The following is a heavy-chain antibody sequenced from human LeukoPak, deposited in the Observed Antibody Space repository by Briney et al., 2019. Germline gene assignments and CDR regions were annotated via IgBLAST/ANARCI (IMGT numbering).Heavy chain of an antibody. J-gene: IGHJ4*02. Sequence: SETLSLTCTVSGGSISYYYWSWIRQPPGKGLEWIGYVYYTGNTNYNPSLKSRVTMSLDTSKKQFSLKLSSVTAADTAVYYCAREEAVADFFDYWGQGTLVTVSS. CDR2: VYYTGNT. D-gene: IGHD6-19*01. V-gene: IGHV4-59*01. CDR1: GGSISYYY. CDR3: AREEAVADFFDY.